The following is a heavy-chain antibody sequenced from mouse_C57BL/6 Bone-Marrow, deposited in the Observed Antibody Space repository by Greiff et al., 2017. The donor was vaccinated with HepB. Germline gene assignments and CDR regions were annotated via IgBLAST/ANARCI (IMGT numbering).Heavy chain of an antibody. CDR2: IYPRSGNT. Sequence: QVQLQQSGAELARPGASVKLSCKASGYTFTSYGISWVKQSTGQGLEWIGEIYPRSGNTYYNEKFKGKATLTADKSSSTAYMDLRSLTSEDSAVYFCVPRNYDDAMDYWGQGTSVTVSS. D-gene: IGHD2-4*01. V-gene: IGHV1-81*01. CDR3: VPRNYDDAMDY. CDR1: GYTFTSYG. J-gene: IGHJ4*01.